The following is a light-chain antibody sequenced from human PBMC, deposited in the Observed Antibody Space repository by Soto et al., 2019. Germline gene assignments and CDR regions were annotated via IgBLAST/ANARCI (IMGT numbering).Light chain of an antibody. Sequence: EIVLTQSPGTLSLSLGERATLSCRASQSVRSSYLAWYQQKPGQTPRLLIYDASSRATGIPDRFSGSGSGTDFTLTISRLEPEDFAVYYCQQYGTSPLTFGQGTKVDIK. CDR2: DAS. CDR3: QQYGTSPLT. J-gene: IGKJ1*01. V-gene: IGKV3-20*01. CDR1: QSVRSSY.